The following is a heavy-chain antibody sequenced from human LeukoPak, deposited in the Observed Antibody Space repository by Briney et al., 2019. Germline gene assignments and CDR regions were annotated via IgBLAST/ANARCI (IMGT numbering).Heavy chain of an antibody. D-gene: IGHD5-12*01. CDR3: ARVWVESGYLDPNLPRKRYYYYYMDV. V-gene: IGHV1-2*06. CDR2: INAGSGDT. Sequence: ASVKVSCKASGYTFSGYFVHWVRQAPGQGLEWMGRINAGSGDTEFAQKFQGRVTMTRDTFVSTAYMELSRLRSDDTAVYYCARVWVESGYLDPNLPRKRYYYYYMDVWGKGTTVTVSS. CDR1: GYTFSGYF. J-gene: IGHJ6*03.